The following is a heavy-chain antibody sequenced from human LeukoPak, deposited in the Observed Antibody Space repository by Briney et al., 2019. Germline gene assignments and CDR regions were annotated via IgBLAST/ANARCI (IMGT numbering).Heavy chain of an antibody. D-gene: IGHD3-10*01. CDR1: GGSFSGYY. Sequence: SETLSFTCAVYGGSFSGYYRSWIRQPPGKGLERIGEINHSGSTNYNPSLKSRVTISVDTSKNQFSLKLSSVTAADTAVYYCARSYYYGSGSPIGYWGQGTLVTVSS. J-gene: IGHJ4*02. CDR3: ARSYYYGSGSPIGY. V-gene: IGHV4-34*01. CDR2: INHSGST.